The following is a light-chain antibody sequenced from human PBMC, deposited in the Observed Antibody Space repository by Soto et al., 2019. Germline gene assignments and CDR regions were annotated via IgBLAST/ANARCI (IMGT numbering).Light chain of an antibody. CDR3: QQYNSYWT. Sequence: EIVLTQSPGTLSLSPGERATLSCRASQSVSNSYLAWYQHKPGQAPRLLIYGASSRATGIPDRFSGSGSGTDFTLTISRLEPEDFAVYYCQQYNSYWTFGQGTKVEIK. CDR2: GAS. J-gene: IGKJ1*01. CDR1: QSVSNSY. V-gene: IGKV3-20*01.